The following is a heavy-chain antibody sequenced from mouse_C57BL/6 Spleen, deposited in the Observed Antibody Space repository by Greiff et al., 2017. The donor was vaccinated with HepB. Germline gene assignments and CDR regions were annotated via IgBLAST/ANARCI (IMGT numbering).Heavy chain of an antibody. CDR1: GFTFSSYA. D-gene: IGHD1-1*01. V-gene: IGHV5-4*03. CDR2: ISDGGSYT. CDR3: ARVGVEATVVAKDYAMDY. J-gene: IGHJ4*01. Sequence: EVKLQESGGGLVKPGGSLKLSCAASGFTFSSYAMSWVRQTPEKRLEWVATISDGGSYTYYPDNVKGRFTISRDNAKNNLYLQMSHLKSEDTAMYYCARVGVEATVVAKDYAMDYWGQGTSVTVSS.